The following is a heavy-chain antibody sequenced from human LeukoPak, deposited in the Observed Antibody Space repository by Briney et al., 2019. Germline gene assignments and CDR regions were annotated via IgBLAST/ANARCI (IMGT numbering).Heavy chain of an antibody. CDR2: ISYSGST. D-gene: IGHD1-26*01. J-gene: IGHJ4*02. CDR3: ARDREVGATGYYFDY. V-gene: IGHV4-39*02. Sequence: SETLSLTCTVSGGSISSSSYYWGWIRQPPGKGLEWIGSISYSGSTYYNPSLKSRVTISLDTSKNHFSLRLSSVTAADTAVYYCARDREVGATGYYFDYWGQGTLVTVSS. CDR1: GGSISSSSYY.